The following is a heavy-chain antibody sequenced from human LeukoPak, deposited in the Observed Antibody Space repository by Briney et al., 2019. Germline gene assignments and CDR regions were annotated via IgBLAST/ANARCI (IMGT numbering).Heavy chain of an antibody. V-gene: IGHV3-21*01. D-gene: IGHD1-26*01. Sequence: GGSLRLSCAASGFTFSSYSMNWVRQAPGKGLEWVSSISSSSSYIYYADSVKGRFTISRDNATNSLYLQMNSLRAEDTAVYYCARGRRSSRLVPFDYWGQGTLVTVSS. CDR1: GFTFSSYS. CDR2: ISSSSSYI. J-gene: IGHJ4*02. CDR3: ARGRRSSRLVPFDY.